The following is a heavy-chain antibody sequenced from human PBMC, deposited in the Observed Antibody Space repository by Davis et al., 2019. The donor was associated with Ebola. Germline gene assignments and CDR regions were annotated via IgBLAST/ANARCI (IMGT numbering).Heavy chain of an antibody. D-gene: IGHD6-19*01. CDR3: ARPAVAGTEVAWFDS. J-gene: IGHJ5*01. CDR1: PRSFTSDW. CDR2: INPGDSDT. Sequence: GESLKISCQGSPRSFTSDWIGWVRQMPGKGLDWMGIINPGDSDTRYSPSFQGQVTISADKSTSTVYLQWGSLKASDTAIYYCARPAVAGTEVAWFDSWGQGTLVTVSS. V-gene: IGHV5-51*01.